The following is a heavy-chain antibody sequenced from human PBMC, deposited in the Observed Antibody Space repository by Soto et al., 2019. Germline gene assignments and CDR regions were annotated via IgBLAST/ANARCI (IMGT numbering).Heavy chain of an antibody. CDR2: IYYSGST. Sequence: TLSLTCTVSGGSIGSGDYYWSWIRQPPGKGLEWIGYIYYSGSTYYNPSLKSRVTISVDTSKNQFSLKLSSVTAADTAVYYCARATDGGSSGYYYFMGFDYWGQGTLVTVSS. D-gene: IGHD3-22*01. CDR3: ARATDGGSSGYYYFMGFDY. J-gene: IGHJ4*02. CDR1: GGSIGSGDYY. V-gene: IGHV4-30-4*01.